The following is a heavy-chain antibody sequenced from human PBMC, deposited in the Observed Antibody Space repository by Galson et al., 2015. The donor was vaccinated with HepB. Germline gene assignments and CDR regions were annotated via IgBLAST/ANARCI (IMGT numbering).Heavy chain of an antibody. D-gene: IGHD5-18*01. CDR2: LSYDGSNS. Sequence: SLRLSCAASGFSFNNYVMHWVRQAPGEGLEWVAVLSYDGSNSYYADSVRGRFSIPKDKFKNMLYLQMNSLRAEDTAVYYCARGERDTAMVKGFEYWGQGTLVTVSS. CDR3: ARGERDTAMVKGFEY. J-gene: IGHJ4*02. V-gene: IGHV3-30-3*01. CDR1: GFSFNNYV.